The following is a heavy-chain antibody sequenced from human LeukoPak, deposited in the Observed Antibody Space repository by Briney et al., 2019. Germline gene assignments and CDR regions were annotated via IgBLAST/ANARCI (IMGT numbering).Heavy chain of an antibody. CDR1: GFTFDDYG. CDR2: INWNGGST. Sequence: GGSLRLPCAASGFTFDDYGMRWVRQAPGKGLEWVSGINWNGGSTGYADSVKGRFTISRDNAKNSLYLQMNSLRAEDTALYYCARYLADIVVVPAAFDAFDIWGQGTMVTVSS. J-gene: IGHJ3*02. D-gene: IGHD2-2*01. V-gene: IGHV3-20*04. CDR3: ARYLADIVVVPAAFDAFDI.